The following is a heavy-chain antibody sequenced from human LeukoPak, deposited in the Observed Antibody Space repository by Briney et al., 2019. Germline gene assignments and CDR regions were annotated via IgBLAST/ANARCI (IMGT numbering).Heavy chain of an antibody. CDR2: ISNSGDTT. V-gene: IGHV3-23*01. Sequence: GGSLRLSCAASGFMFSSYAMNWVRQAPGGGLEWVSAISNSGDTTYYADSVKGRFNISRENSKNTMYLQVNSLRAEDTAVYYCAKARYYYGSGTYPFYFDYWGQGTLVTVSS. D-gene: IGHD3-10*01. J-gene: IGHJ4*02. CDR3: AKARYYYGSGTYPFYFDY. CDR1: GFMFSSYA.